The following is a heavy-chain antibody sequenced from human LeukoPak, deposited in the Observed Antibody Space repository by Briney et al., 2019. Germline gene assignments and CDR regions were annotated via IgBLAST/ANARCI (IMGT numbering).Heavy chain of an antibody. J-gene: IGHJ5*02. D-gene: IGHD6-13*01. CDR3: ATRPDIASTGPGWFDP. CDR2: INHSGST. V-gene: IGHV4-34*01. CDR1: GGSFSTYF. Sequence: SETLSLTCAVYGGSFSTYFWSWIRQPPGKGLEWIGEINHSGSTNYNSSLKSRVTISVDTSKNQFSLTLSSVTAADTAVYYCATRPDIASTGPGWFDPWGQGTLVTVSS.